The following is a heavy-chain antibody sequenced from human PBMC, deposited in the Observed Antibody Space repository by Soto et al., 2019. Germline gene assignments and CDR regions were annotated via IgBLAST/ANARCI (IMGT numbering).Heavy chain of an antibody. CDR1: GYTFTSYD. J-gene: IGHJ5*02. CDR3: ARGWYYGSGSPFDP. V-gene: IGHV1-8*01. D-gene: IGHD3-10*01. CDR2: MNPNSGNT. Sequence: QVQLVQSGAEVKKPGASVKVSCKASGYTFTSYDINWVRQATGQGLEWMGWMNPNSGNTGYAQKFQGRVNMTRNTSRSTAYMELSSMSSEYTAVYYCARGWYYGSGSPFDPWGQGTLVTVSS.